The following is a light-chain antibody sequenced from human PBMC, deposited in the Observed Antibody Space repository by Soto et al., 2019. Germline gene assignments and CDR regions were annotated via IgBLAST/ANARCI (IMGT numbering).Light chain of an antibody. Sequence: EIVMTQSPATLFVSPGERATLSCRASQSVSSNLAWYQQKPGQAPRLLIYGASTRATGIPARFSGSGSGTEFTLNINSLQSEDSAVYSCHQYNNWPPTWTFGQGTKVEVK. CDR2: GAS. V-gene: IGKV3-15*01. CDR1: QSVSSN. CDR3: HQYNNWPPTWT. J-gene: IGKJ1*01.